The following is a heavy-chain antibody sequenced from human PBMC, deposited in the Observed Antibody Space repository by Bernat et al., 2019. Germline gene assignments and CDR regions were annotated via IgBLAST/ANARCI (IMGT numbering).Heavy chain of an antibody. Sequence: QVQLQESGPGLVKPSQTLSLTCTVSGGSISSGGYYWSWIRQHPGKGLEWIGYTYYSGSTFYNPSLTSRVTIAVDTSKNQFSLKLSSVTAADTAVYYCARAPLWFRELLFDYWGQGTLVTVSS. CDR1: GGSISSGGYY. V-gene: IGHV4-31*03. CDR2: TYYSGST. D-gene: IGHD3-10*01. CDR3: ARAPLWFRELLFDY. J-gene: IGHJ4*02.